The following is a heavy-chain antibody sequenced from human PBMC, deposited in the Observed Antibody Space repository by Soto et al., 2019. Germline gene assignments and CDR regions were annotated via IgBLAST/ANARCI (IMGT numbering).Heavy chain of an antibody. V-gene: IGHV1-69*08. CDR2: IIPLLDIT. CDR1: GGTFSNDI. D-gene: IGHD5-12*01. Sequence: QVQLVQSGAEVKKPGSSVKVSCKASGGTFSNDIITWVRQAPGQGLEWMGRIIPLLDITNYAQKFQGRVTITADKSTSTAYMELNSLRSEDTAVYYCGRESPIGSTFSGYDGIDYWGQGTLVTVSS. CDR3: GRESPIGSTFSGYDGIDY. J-gene: IGHJ4*02.